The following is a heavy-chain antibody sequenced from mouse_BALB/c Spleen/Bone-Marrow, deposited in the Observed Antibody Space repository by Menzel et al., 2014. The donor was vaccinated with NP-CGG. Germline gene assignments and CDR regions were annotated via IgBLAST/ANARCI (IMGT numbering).Heavy chain of an antibody. D-gene: IGHD1-1*02. CDR3: ARDFITMDAMDY. V-gene: IGHV5-6*01. Sequence: VQLKESGGDLVKPGGSLKLSCAASGFTFSSYGMSWVRQTPDKRLEWVATISSGGSYTYYPDSVKGRFTISRDNAKNTLYLQMSSLKSEDTAMYYCARDFITMDAMDYWGQGTSVTVSS. J-gene: IGHJ4*01. CDR2: ISSGGSYT. CDR1: GFTFSSYG.